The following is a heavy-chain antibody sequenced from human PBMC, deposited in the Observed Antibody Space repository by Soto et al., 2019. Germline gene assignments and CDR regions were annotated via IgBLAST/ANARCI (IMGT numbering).Heavy chain of an antibody. J-gene: IGHJ6*02. CDR1: GGSIGSGGYS. CDR2: IYDSGTT. Sequence: SETLSLTCAVSGGSIGSGGYSWTWIRQPPGKGLEWIGYIYDSGTTYYNPSLKSRVTISVDRSKNQFSLKLGSVTAADTAVYYCARAHYGDYGYGMDVWGQGTTVTVS. V-gene: IGHV4-30-2*01. CDR3: ARAHYGDYGYGMDV. D-gene: IGHD4-17*01.